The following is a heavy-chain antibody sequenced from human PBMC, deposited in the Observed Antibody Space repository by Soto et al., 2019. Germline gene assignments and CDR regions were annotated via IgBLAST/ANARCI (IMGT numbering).Heavy chain of an antibody. V-gene: IGHV1-18*01. CDR2: ISCYNGKT. D-gene: IGHD3-3*01. CDR1: GYSFTADG. Sequence: ASVKVSCKTSGYSFTADGISWVREAPGQGLEWMGWISCYNGKTKYAQKVQGRVTMTTDTSTSTAYMEVRSLRSDDTAIYYCARDAPPPELRFLEWHNYDYNGMDVWGQGTTVTVSS. CDR3: ARDAPPPELRFLEWHNYDYNGMDV. J-gene: IGHJ6*02.